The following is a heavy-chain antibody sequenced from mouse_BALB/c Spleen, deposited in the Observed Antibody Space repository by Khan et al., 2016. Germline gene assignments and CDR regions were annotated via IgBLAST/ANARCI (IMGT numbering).Heavy chain of an antibody. CDR1: GFTFNTYA. J-gene: IGHJ2*01. CDR3: VRRSTVGYFDY. CDR2: IRSKSNNYAT. V-gene: IGHV10-1*02. Sequence: EVQLVESGGGLVQPKGSLKLSCAAFGFTFNTYAMNWVRQAPGKGLEWVARIRSKSNNYATYYADSVKDRFTISRDDSQSMLYLQMNNLKTEDTAMYYCVRRSTVGYFDYWGQGTTLTVSS. D-gene: IGHD1-1*01.